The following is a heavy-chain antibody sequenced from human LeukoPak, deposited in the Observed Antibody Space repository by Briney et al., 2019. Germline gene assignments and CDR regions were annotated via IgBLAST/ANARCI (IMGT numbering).Heavy chain of an antibody. J-gene: IGHJ4*02. V-gene: IGHV1-69*01. D-gene: IGHD3-16*02. CDR1: GGTFSSYA. CDR3: AIPADYDYVWGSYRPFDY. CDR2: IIPIFGTA. Sequence: SVKVSCKASGGTFSSYAISWVRQAPGQGLEWMGGIIPIFGTANYAQKFQGRVTITADESTSTAYMELSSLRFEDTAVYYCAIPADYDYVWGSYRPFDYWGQGTLVTVSS.